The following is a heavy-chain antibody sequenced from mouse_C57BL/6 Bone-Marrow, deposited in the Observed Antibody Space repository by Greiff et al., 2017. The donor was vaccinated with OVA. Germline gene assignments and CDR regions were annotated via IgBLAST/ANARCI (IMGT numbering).Heavy chain of an antibody. D-gene: IGHD1-1*01. V-gene: IGHV1-64*01. CDR3: ASPTVVARGYFDY. CDR2: IHPNSGST. Sequence: LQESGAELVKPGASVKLSCKASGYTFTSYWMHWVKQRPGQGLEWIGMIHPNSGSTNYNEKFKSKATLTVDKSSSTAYMQLSSLTSEDSAVYYCASPTVVARGYFDYWGQGTTLTVSS. CDR1: GYTFTSYW. J-gene: IGHJ2*01.